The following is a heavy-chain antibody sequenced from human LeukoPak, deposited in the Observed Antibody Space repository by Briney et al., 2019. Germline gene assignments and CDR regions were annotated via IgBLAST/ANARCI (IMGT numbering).Heavy chain of an antibody. CDR3: VKDYSTIAAAANPLFDY. D-gene: IGHD6-13*01. V-gene: IGHV3-30*18. Sequence: GGSLRLSCAASGFTFSSYGMHWVRQAPGKGLEWVAVISYDGSNTYYADSVKGRFTISRDNSKNMLYLQMHSLRAEDTAVYYCVKDYSTIAAAANPLFDYWGQGALVTVSS. CDR1: GFTFSSYG. J-gene: IGHJ4*02. CDR2: ISYDGSNT.